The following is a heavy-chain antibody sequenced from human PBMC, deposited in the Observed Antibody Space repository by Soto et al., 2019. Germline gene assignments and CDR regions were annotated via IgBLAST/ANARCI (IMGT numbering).Heavy chain of an antibody. CDR1: GFTFSSYW. V-gene: IGHV3-7*03. Sequence: LRLSCAASGFTFSSYWMSWVRQAPGRGLEWMANIKYDGSEKYSVDSVKGRLTISRDNAKNSLYLQMNSLRAEDTAVYYCASSPHKDSRPDYWGQGTLVTVSS. CDR2: IKYDGSEK. CDR3: ASSPHKDSRPDY. J-gene: IGHJ4*02. D-gene: IGHD3-22*01.